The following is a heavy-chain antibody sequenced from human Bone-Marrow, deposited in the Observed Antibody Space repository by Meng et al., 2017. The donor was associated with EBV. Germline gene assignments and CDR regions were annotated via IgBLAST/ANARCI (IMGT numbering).Heavy chain of an antibody. D-gene: IGHD5-12*01. CDR1: GVTFSSYA. J-gene: IGHJ4*02. CDR2: ISGSGGTT. V-gene: IGHV3-23*01. Sequence: EVHLLEDGGGLVQPGGSRRLSCAVSGVTFSSYAMTWVRQAPGKGLEWVSTISGSGGTTWYADSVQGRFTISRDNSKNTLYVQMNRLRAEDTALYYCAKVRYSDYDSIDYWGQGTLVTASS. CDR3: AKVRYSDYDSIDY.